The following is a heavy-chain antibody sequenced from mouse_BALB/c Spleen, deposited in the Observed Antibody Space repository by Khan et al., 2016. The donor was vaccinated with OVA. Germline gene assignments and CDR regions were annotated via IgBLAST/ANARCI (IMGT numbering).Heavy chain of an antibody. CDR2: IWSDGNT. Sequence: QVQLKESGPGLVAPSQSLSITCTILGFSLTNYGVHWVRQPPGKGLEWLVVIWSDGNTTYNSALKSRLSISKDNSKSQVFLKMNSLQTDDTAMYYCARQPYYHYYIMDYWGQGTSVTVSS. J-gene: IGHJ4*01. D-gene: IGHD2-10*01. CDR3: ARQPYYHYYIMDY. CDR1: GFSLTNYG. V-gene: IGHV2-6-1*01.